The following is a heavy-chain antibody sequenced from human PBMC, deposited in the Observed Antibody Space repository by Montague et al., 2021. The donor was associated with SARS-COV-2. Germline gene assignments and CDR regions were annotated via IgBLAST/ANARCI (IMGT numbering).Heavy chain of an antibody. J-gene: IGHJ4*02. CDR2: MYETGNM. V-gene: IGHV4-4*09. Sequence: SETLSLTYTVSGGSLSHYYWSWIRQSPDKGLEWIGYMYETGNMIYNPSLRGRVSISADTSKSQFSLRLTSVTAADSARYYCARNIAYWGQGVLVT. CDR3: ARNIAY. CDR1: GGSLSHYY.